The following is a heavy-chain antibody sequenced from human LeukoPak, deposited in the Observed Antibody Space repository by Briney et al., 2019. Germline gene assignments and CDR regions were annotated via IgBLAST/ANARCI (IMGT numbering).Heavy chain of an antibody. CDR3: AKDHDYDASGPI. Sequence: GGSLRLSCAASGFTFSNYAMNWVRQAPGKGLEWVSAISGSGSSTYYEDSVKGRFTISRDNSTNTLYLQVNSLRAEDTAVYYCAKDHDYDASGPIWGQGTMVTVSS. D-gene: IGHD3-10*01. V-gene: IGHV3-23*01. CDR1: GFTFSNYA. J-gene: IGHJ3*02. CDR2: ISGSGSST.